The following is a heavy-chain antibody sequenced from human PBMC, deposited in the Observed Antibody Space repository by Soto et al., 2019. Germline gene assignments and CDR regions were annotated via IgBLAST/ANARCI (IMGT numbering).Heavy chain of an antibody. Sequence: EVQLLESGGDLVQPGGSLRLSCAASGFTFSSYAMSWVRQAPGKGLEWVSAISASGGSTYYADSVKGRSTISRDNSKSTIYLQMNSLRGEDTVVYYCARDQGPTVTIWFDPWGQGTLVTVSS. CDR2: ISASGGST. D-gene: IGHD4-17*01. CDR1: GFTFSSYA. J-gene: IGHJ5*02. V-gene: IGHV3-23*01. CDR3: ARDQGPTVTIWFDP.